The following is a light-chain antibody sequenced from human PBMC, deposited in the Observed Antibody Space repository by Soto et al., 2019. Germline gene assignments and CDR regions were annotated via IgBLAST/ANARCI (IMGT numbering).Light chain of an antibody. V-gene: IGLV2-14*01. J-gene: IGLJ2*01. CDR1: SSDVGGYNY. CDR2: GVT. CDR3: SSYTTSSTLSVV. Sequence: QSALTQPASVSGSLGQSITISCTGTSSDVGGYNYVSWYQQHPGKAPKLMIYGVTYRPSGVSNRFSGSKSGNTASLTISGLRAEDEADYYCSSYTTSSTLSVVFGGGTKLTVL.